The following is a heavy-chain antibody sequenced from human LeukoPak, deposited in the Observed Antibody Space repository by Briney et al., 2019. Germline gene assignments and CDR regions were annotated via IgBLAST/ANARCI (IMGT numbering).Heavy chain of an antibody. V-gene: IGHV3-23*01. CDR1: XXXXSSYA. CDR3: AKIRRDSSGGYGTYFDY. Sequence: PGGXLXLSXXXXXXXXSSYAMSWVRQTPGKGLEGVSSISGSGGSTYYADSVKGRFTISRDNSENTLYLQMNNLRAEDTALYYCAKIRRDSSGGYGTYFDYWGQGTLVTVSS. J-gene: IGHJ4*02. D-gene: IGHD6-19*01. CDR2: ISGSGGST.